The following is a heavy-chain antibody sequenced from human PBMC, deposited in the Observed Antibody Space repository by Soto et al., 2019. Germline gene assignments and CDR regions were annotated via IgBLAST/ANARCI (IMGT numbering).Heavy chain of an antibody. CDR1: GGSISSYY. CDR2: IYYSGST. V-gene: IGHV4-59*01. D-gene: IGHD5-12*01. Sequence: LSLTCTVSGGSISSYYWSWIRQPPGKGLEWIGYIYYSGSTNYNPSLKSRVTISVDTSKNQFSLKLSSVTAADTAVYYCARADGYNSALDYWGQGTLVTVSS. CDR3: ARADGYNSALDY. J-gene: IGHJ4*02.